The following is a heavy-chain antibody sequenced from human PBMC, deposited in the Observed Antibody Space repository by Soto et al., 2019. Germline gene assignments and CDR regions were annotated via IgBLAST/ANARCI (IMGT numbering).Heavy chain of an antibody. CDR2: IYYSGST. CDR3: ARELYGSGNYYHWFDP. CDR1: GGSISSGGYY. V-gene: IGHV4-31*03. J-gene: IGHJ5*02. Sequence: SETVSLTCTVSGGSISSGGYYWSWIRLHPGKGLEWIGYIYYSGSTYYNPSLKSRVTISVDTSKNQFSLKLSSVTAADTAVYYCARELYGSGNYYHWFDPWGQGTLVTV. D-gene: IGHD3-10*01.